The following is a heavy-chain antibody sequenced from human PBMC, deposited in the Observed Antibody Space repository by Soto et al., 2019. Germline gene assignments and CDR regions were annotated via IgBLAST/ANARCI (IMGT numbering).Heavy chain of an antibody. CDR3: ARDPGAPMVRGPPGGYFDY. CDR1: GFTFSSYA. D-gene: IGHD3-10*01. J-gene: IGHJ4*02. CDR2: ISYDGSNK. V-gene: IGHV3-30-3*01. Sequence: QVQLVESGGGVVQPGRSLRLACAASGFTFSSYALHWVRQAPGKGLEWVAVISYDGSNKYYADSVKGRFTISRDNSKNTLYLQMKSLRAEDTAVYYCARDPGAPMVRGPPGGYFDYWGQGTLVTVSS.